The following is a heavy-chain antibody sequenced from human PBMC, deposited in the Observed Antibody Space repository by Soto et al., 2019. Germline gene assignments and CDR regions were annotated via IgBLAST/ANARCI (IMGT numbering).Heavy chain of an antibody. V-gene: IGHV4-39*01. D-gene: IGHD3-9*01. CDR1: DDSINSDKYY. J-gene: IGHJ4*02. CDR3: ARLEGLATISYYFDF. Sequence: QLQLQESGPGLVKPSETLSLTCSVYDDSINSDKYYWGWIRQPPGKGLEWIGSIYYRGNAYYNPSLQTRGTISLDKSKSQFSLKLNSVTAADSAVYFCARLEGLATISYYFDFWGPGALVTVSS. CDR2: IYYRGNA.